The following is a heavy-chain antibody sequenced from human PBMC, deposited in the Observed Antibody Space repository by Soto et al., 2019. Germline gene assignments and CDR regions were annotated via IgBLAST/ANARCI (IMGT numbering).Heavy chain of an antibody. D-gene: IGHD1-20*01. CDR3: ARVEYNNDWSRFDY. CDR1: GGSISSYY. V-gene: IGHV4-59*01. Sequence: SETLSLTCTVSGGSISSYYWSWIRQPPGKGLEWIGYIYGSGSTNYNPSLKSRVTISVDTSKNQFSLKLSSVTAADTAVYYCARVEYNNDWSRFDYWGQGTLVTVSS. J-gene: IGHJ4*02. CDR2: IYGSGST.